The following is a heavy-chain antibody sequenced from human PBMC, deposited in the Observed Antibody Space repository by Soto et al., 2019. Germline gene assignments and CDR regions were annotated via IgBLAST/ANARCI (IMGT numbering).Heavy chain of an antibody. CDR3: AKDGLRFLEWLFGYFDY. D-gene: IGHD3-3*01. Sequence: PVGSLRLSCAASGFTFSSYGMHWVRQAPGRGLEWVAVISHDGGNKYYADSVKGRFTISRDNSKNTLYLQMNSLRAEDTAVYYCAKDGLRFLEWLFGYFDYWGQGTLVTVSS. CDR2: ISHDGGNK. CDR1: GFTFSSYG. V-gene: IGHV3-30*18. J-gene: IGHJ4*02.